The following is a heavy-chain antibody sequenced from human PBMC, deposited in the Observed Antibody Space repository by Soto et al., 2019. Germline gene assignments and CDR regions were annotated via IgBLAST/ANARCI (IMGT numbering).Heavy chain of an antibody. V-gene: IGHV3-74*01. CDR2: INSDGSST. J-gene: IGHJ6*03. Sequence: GGSLRLSCAASGFTFSSYWMHWVRQAPGKGLVWVSRINSDGSSTSYADSVKGRFTISRDNAKNTLYLQMNSLRAEDTAVYYCARRAGYGDYSYYYYMDVWGKGTTVTVSS. CDR3: ARRAGYGDYSYYYYMDV. D-gene: IGHD4-17*01. CDR1: GFTFSSYW.